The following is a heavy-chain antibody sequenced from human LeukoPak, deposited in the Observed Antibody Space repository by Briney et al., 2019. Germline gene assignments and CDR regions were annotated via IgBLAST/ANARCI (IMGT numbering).Heavy chain of an antibody. Sequence: KLGESLKISCKGSGYSLTSYWIGWVRQMPGKGLECMGIIYPGDSDTRYSPSFQGQVTISADRSISTAYLQWSSLKASDTAMYYCARHETGPYFDYWGQGTLVTVSS. CDR1: GYSLTSYW. D-gene: IGHD1-1*01. V-gene: IGHV5-51*01. CDR2: IYPGDSDT. J-gene: IGHJ4*02. CDR3: ARHETGPYFDY.